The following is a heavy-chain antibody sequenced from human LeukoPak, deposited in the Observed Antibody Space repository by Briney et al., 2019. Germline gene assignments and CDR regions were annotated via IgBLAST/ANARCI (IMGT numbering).Heavy chain of an antibody. V-gene: IGHV4-34*01. J-gene: IGHJ5*02. CDR2: INHSGST. CDR1: GGSFSGYY. CDR3: ARGLGIFGVGNWFDP. Sequence: PSETLSLTCAVYGGSFSGYYWSWIRQPPGKGLEWIREINHSGSTNYNPSLTSRVTISVDTSKNQFSLKLSSVTAADTAVYYCARGLGIFGVGNWFDPWGQGTLVTVSS. D-gene: IGHD3-3*01.